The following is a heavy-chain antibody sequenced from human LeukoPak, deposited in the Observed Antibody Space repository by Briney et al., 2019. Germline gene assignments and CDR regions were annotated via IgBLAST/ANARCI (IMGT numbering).Heavy chain of an antibody. CDR2: IYHSGGT. D-gene: IGHD6-19*01. CDR3: ARGRKKNSSASEKKFNYYYYMDV. V-gene: IGHV4-34*01. CDR1: GGSFSGYY. Sequence: PSETLSLTCAVYGGSFSGYYWTWIRQPPGKGLEWIGEIYHSGGTNYNPSLKSRVTISVDTSKDQFSLKLSSVTAADTAVYYCARGRKKNSSASEKKFNYYYYMDVWGKGTTVTVSS. J-gene: IGHJ6*03.